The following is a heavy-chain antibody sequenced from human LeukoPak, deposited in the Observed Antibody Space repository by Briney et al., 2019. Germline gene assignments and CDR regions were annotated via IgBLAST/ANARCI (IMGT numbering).Heavy chain of an antibody. V-gene: IGHV1-18*01. J-gene: IGHJ4*02. CDR1: GYSFINYG. CDR2: ISGYNANR. Sequence: ASVKVSCKASGYSFINYGMSWVRQAPGQGLEWMGWISGYNANRDYAQKFQDRVTMTIDTSATTAYMELGSLRSDDTALYYCARDLTTYGQRNYFDYWGQGTLVTVSS. D-gene: IGHD3-10*01. CDR3: ARDLTTYGQRNYFDY.